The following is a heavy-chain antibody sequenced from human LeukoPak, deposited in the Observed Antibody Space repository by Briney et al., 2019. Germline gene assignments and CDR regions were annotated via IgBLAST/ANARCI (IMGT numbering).Heavy chain of an antibody. V-gene: IGHV1-46*01. Sequence: GASVKVSCKASGYTFTSYYMHWVRQAPGQGLEWMGIINPSGGSTSYAQKFQGRVTMTRDTSTSTVYMELSSLRSEDTAVYYCARDHGPNIAAAGTGNWFDPWGQGTLVTVSS. CDR3: ARDHGPNIAAAGTGNWFDP. J-gene: IGHJ5*02. D-gene: IGHD6-13*01. CDR2: INPSGGST. CDR1: GYTFTSYY.